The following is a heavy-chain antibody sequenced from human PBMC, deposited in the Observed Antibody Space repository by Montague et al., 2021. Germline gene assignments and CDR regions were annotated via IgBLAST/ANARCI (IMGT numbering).Heavy chain of an antibody. CDR1: GFTFSNYA. CDR3: ARYRFFPSFTGIDY. Sequence: SLRLSCAASGFTFSNYAMKWVRQAPGKGLEWVSAISYDGGDTYYADSVKGRFTIFRDNSQNTMYLQMNSLSAEDTATYYCARYRFFPSFTGIDYRGQGTRVTVSS. J-gene: IGHJ4*02. V-gene: IGHV3-23*01. CDR2: ISYDGGDT. D-gene: IGHD1-14*01.